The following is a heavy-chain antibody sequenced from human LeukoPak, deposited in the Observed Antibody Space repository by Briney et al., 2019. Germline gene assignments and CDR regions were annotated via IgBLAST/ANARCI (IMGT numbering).Heavy chain of an antibody. CDR1: GGSFSGYY. Sequence: SETLSLTCAVYGGSFSGYYWSWIRQPPGKGLEWIGEINHSGSTNYNPPLKSRVTISVDTSKNQFSLKLSSVTAADTAVYYCAIAMTGYYDFWYWGQGTLVTVSP. CDR3: AIAMTGYYDFWY. J-gene: IGHJ4*02. V-gene: IGHV4-34*01. CDR2: INHSGST. D-gene: IGHD3-3*01.